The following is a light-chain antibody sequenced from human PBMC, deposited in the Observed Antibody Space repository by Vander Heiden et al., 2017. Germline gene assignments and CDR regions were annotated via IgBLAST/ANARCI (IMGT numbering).Light chain of an antibody. V-gene: IGLV2-14*03. CDR2: DVT. Sequence: QSALTQHAYVSGSPGQSITISCAGTSSDVGNDNYVSWYQQHPGKAPKLVIYDVTNRPSGVSNRFSGAKSGNTASLTISGLQPEDEADYYCSSYTTSSTQVFGTGTKVTVL. J-gene: IGLJ1*01. CDR3: SSYTTSSTQV. CDR1: SSDVGNDNY.